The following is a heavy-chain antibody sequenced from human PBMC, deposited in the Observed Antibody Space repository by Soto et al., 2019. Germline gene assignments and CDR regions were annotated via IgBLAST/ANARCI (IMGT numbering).Heavy chain of an antibody. CDR3: AKGRSSCYCYGVDV. CDR1: GFTFSSCA. J-gene: IGHJ6*02. V-gene: IGHV3-23*01. D-gene: IGHD6-6*01. Sequence: EVQLLESGGGLVQPGGSLRLSCAASGFTFSSCAMGWVRQAPGKGLEWVSDIIDSGGSTYYADSVKGRFTISRDNSKSTVCLQRISLRVEDRALYYCAKGRSSCYCYGVDVWGQGTTVTVSS. CDR2: IIDSGGST.